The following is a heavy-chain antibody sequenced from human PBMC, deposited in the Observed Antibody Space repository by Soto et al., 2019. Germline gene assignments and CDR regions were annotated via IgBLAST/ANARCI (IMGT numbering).Heavy chain of an antibody. CDR2: ISYHGREI. V-gene: IGHV3-30-3*01. J-gene: IGHJ4*01. Sequence: VGSLRLSCGVSGFNFGSYAFHWVRQAPGKGLEWLSVISYHGREIYYADSVKGRFTISRDNFKNTVYLQMNSLRSDDTALYYCARDPVAVTGSFIALWGQGNMVTV. CDR3: ARDPVAVTGSFIAL. CDR1: GFNFGSYA. D-gene: IGHD6-19*01.